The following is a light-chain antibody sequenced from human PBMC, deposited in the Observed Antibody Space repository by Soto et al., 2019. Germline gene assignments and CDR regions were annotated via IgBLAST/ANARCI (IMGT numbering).Light chain of an antibody. J-gene: IGKJ2*01. CDR3: QQYNNWPPKYT. CDR2: DAS. CDR1: PSVSSN. Sequence: EIVMTQSPATLSVSPGERATLSCRASPSVSSNLAWYQQKPGQAPRLLIYDASTRATGVPARFSGSGSGTEFTLTISSLQSEDFAVYYCQQYNNWPPKYTFGQGTKLEIK. V-gene: IGKV3-15*01.